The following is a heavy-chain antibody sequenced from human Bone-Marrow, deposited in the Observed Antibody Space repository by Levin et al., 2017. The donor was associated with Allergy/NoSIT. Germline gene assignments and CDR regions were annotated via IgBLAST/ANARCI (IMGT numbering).Heavy chain of an antibody. CDR1: GNSLSDLA. J-gene: IGHJ1*01. CDR2: LDPEDGQA. V-gene: IGHV1-24*01. D-gene: IGHD6-19*01. Sequence: KRGESLKISCKVSGNSLSDLAMHWVRQAPGKGLEWMGGLDPEDGQAIHAQRFQGRVTMTEDTSTETAYMELRSLTSEDTAVYYCAAGSSSAWRAKFFHNWGQGTLVTVSS. CDR3: AAGSSSAWRAKFFHN.